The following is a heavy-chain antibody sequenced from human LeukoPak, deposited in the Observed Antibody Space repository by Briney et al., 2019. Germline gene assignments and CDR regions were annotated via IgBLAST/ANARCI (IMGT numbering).Heavy chain of an antibody. CDR2: IYYSGST. J-gene: IGHJ6*02. D-gene: IGHD3-10*01. CDR1: GGSISSYY. V-gene: IGHV4-59*01. CDR3: ARTPLLVRGVYYYYYGMDV. Sequence: PSETLSLTCTVSGGSISSYYWSWIRQPPGKGLEWIGYIYYSGSTNYNPSLKSRVTISVDTSKNQFSLKLSSVTAADTAVYYCARTPLLVRGVYYYYYGMDVWGQGTTVTASS.